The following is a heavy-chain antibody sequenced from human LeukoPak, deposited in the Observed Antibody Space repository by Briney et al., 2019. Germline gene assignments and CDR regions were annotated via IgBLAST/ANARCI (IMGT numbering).Heavy chain of an antibody. D-gene: IGHD2-15*01. CDR2: IRSKPYGGTT. CDR3: TRGSDCSGRTCYRKPYYSDY. Sequence: PGRSLRFSCTASGFTFDDYAMSWVRLAPGKGLEWVGFIRSKPYGGTTEYAASVSGRFTFSRDDSKSIAYLQMNSLKTEDTAVYYCTRGSDCSGRTCYRKPYYSDYWGQGTLVTVSS. J-gene: IGHJ4*02. V-gene: IGHV3-49*04. CDR1: GFTFDDYA.